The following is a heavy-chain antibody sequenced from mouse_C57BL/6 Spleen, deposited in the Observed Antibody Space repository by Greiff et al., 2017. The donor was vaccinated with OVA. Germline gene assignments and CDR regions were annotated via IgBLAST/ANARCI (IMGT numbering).Heavy chain of an antibody. CDR2: ISSGSSTI. D-gene: IGHD1-1*01. V-gene: IGHV5-17*01. Sequence: EVHLVESGGGLVKPGGSLKLSCAASGFTFSDYGMHWVRQAPEKGLEWVAYISSGSSTIYYADTVKGRFTISRDNAKNTLFLQMTSLRSEDTAMYYCARINYGAMDYWGQGTSVTVSS. CDR3: ARINYGAMDY. CDR1: GFTFSDYG. J-gene: IGHJ4*01.